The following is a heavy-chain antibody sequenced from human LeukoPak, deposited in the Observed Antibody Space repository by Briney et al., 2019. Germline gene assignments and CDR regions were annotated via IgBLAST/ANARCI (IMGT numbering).Heavy chain of an antibody. CDR3: ARVGYYESSGYYEY. V-gene: IGHV1-2*06. D-gene: IGHD3-22*01. J-gene: IGHJ4*02. CDR1: GYTLTDYY. Sequence: GASVKVSCKASGYTLTDYYMHWVRQAPGQGLEWMGRINPNSGGTNYAQKFQGRVTMTRDTSISTVYMELSRLRFDDTAVYYCARVGYYESSGYYEYWGQGTLVTVSS. CDR2: INPNSGGT.